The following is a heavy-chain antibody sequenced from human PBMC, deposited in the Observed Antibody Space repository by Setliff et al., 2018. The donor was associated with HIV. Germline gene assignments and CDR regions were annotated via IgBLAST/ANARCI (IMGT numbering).Heavy chain of an antibody. CDR3: ARLYGDFEGNLFYFDS. Sequence: PGESLKISCKGSGYSFSTYWIAWVRQMPGKGLEWMGVIFPGDSDARYSPSFQGPVTISVDESISTAYLQWSSLQASDTAMYYCARLYGDFEGNLFYFDSWGLGTLVTVSS. CDR2: IFPGDSDA. J-gene: IGHJ4*02. D-gene: IGHD4-17*01. V-gene: IGHV5-51*01. CDR1: GYSFSTYW.